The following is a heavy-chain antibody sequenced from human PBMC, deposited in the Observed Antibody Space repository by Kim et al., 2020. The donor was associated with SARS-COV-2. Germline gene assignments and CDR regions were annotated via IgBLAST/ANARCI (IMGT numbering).Heavy chain of an antibody. Sequence: ASVKVSCKASGYTFTSYAMHWVRQAPGQRLEWMGWINAGNGNTKYSQKLQGRVTITRDTSTSTAYMELSSLRSEDTAVYYCARSSNLITIFGVVIIPREGYFDYWGQGTLVTVSS. CDR2: INAGNGNT. D-gene: IGHD3-3*01. J-gene: IGHJ4*02. V-gene: IGHV1-3*01. CDR3: ARSSNLITIFGVVIIPREGYFDY. CDR1: GYTFTSYA.